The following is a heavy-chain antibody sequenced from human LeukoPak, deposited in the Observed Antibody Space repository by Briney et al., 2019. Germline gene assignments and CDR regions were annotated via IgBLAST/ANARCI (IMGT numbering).Heavy chain of an antibody. CDR3: ARGLIGSSYYYYYMDV. CDR2: ISYDGSNK. V-gene: IGHV3-30-3*01. J-gene: IGHJ6*03. Sequence: GGSLRLSCAASGFTFSSYAMHWVRQAPGKGLEWVAVISYDGSNKYYADSVKGRFTISRDNSKNTLYLQMNSLRAEDTAVYYCARGLIGSSYYYYYMDVWGKGTTVTVSS. D-gene: IGHD2-15*01. CDR1: GFTFSSYA.